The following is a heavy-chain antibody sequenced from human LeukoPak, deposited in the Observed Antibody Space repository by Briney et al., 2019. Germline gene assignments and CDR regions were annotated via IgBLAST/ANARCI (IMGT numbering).Heavy chain of an antibody. J-gene: IGHJ4*02. CDR3: ASSQYYYDSSALDY. D-gene: IGHD3-22*01. CDR2: INPNSGGT. CDR1: GYTFIGYY. Sequence: GASVKVSCKASGYTFIGYYMHWVRQAPGQGLEWMGWINPNSGGTKYAQKFQGRVTMTRDTSISTAYMELSSLRSEDTAVYYCASSQYYYDSSALDYWGQGTLVTVSS. V-gene: IGHV1-2*02.